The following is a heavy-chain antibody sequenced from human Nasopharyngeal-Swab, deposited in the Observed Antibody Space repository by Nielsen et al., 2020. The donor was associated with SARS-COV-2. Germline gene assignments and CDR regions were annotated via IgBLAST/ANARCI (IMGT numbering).Heavy chain of an antibody. V-gene: IGHV4-34*01. CDR2: INHSGST. Sequence: SETLSLTCAVYGGSFNGYYWSWIRQPPGKGLEWTGEINHSGSTNYNPSLKSRVTISVDTSKNQFSLKLSPVTAADTAVYYCARENVWGQGTTVTVSS. J-gene: IGHJ6*02. CDR3: ARENV. CDR1: GGSFNGYY.